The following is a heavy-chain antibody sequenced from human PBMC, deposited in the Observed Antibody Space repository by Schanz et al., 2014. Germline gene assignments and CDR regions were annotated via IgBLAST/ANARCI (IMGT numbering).Heavy chain of an antibody. Sequence: QVQLVESGGGVVQPGRSLRLSCAASGFTFSSYGMHWVRQAPGKGLEWVAAMSYDGSIKYYGDSVKGRFTISRDNSKNTLYLQMTSLRAEDTAVYYCARANYRRKINFDYWGRGTLVTVSS. CDR1: GFTFSSYG. J-gene: IGHJ4*02. D-gene: IGHD3-10*01. CDR3: ARANYRRKINFDY. V-gene: IGHV3-33*01. CDR2: MSYDGSIK.